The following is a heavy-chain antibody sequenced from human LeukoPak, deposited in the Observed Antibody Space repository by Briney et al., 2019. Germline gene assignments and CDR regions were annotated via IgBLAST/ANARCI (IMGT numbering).Heavy chain of an antibody. CDR1: GYSFTSFW. D-gene: IGHD6-6*01. J-gene: IGHJ6*03. V-gene: IGHV5-51*01. CDR2: IYPADSDI. CDR3: ARPYSNSHPGWMDV. Sequence: GESLKISCKGSGYSFTSFWIAWVRQTPGKGLEWMGIIYPADSDIRYSPSFQGQVTISADKSITTAYLQWSTLKASDTAIHYCARPYSNSHPGWMDVWGRGTTVTVSS.